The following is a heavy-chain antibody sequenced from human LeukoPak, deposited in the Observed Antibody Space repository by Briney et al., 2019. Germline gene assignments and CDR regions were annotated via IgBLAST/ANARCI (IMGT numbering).Heavy chain of an antibody. J-gene: IGHJ4*02. Sequence: GASVKVSCEASGYTFTSYDINWVRQATGQGLEWMGWVNPNSGHTGYAQKFQGRVTMTSNTSISTAYMDLSSLRSEDTAVYYCARGAPGSYCSGGSCPYFDYWGQGTLVSVSS. CDR1: GYTFTSYD. CDR2: VNPNSGHT. D-gene: IGHD2-15*01. V-gene: IGHV1-8*01. CDR3: ARGAPGSYCSGGSCPYFDY.